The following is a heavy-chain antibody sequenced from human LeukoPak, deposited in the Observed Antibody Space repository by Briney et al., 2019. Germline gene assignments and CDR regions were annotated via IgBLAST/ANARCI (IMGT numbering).Heavy chain of an antibody. CDR2: MNPNSGNT. CDR3: ARAKFYYYDRRVFDY. D-gene: IGHD3-22*01. V-gene: IGHV1-8*03. Sequence: ASVKVSCKASGYTFTSYDINWVRQATGQGLEWMGWMNPNSGNTGYAQRFQGRVTITRNTSISTAYTELSSLRSEDTAVYYCARAKFYYYDRRVFDYWGQGTLVTVSS. CDR1: GYTFTSYD. J-gene: IGHJ4*02.